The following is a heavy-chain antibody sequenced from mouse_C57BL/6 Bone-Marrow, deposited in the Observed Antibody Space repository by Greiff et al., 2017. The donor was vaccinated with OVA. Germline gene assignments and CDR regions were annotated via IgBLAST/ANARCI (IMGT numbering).Heavy chain of an antibody. D-gene: IGHD1-1*01. CDR3: ARGWVGMDY. Sequence: VQLQQSGAELARPGASVTLSCKASGYTFTSYGLRWVKQRPGQGLEWIGAIYPGSGDTYYNEKIKGKAILTADKSASTAFMELRSLTSADSAVYFCARGWVGMDYWGQGTSVTVSS. V-gene: IGHV1-81*01. CDR2: IYPGSGDT. J-gene: IGHJ4*01. CDR1: GYTFTSYG.